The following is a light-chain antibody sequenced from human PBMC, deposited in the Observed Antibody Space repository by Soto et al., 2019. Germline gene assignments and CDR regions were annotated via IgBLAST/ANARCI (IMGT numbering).Light chain of an antibody. CDR3: ISCTTSSTRCV. V-gene: IGLV2-11*01. CDR1: TSDVGAYNL. J-gene: IGLJ1*01. Sequence: QSVLTQPCSVSGSPGQSITLSCDGSTSDVGAYNLVSWYQQHPGEAPKLMIYDVIKRPSGVPYRFSGSKSGNTASLTISGLQAEDEAEYYCISCTTSSTRCVFGSGTKVTVL. CDR2: DVI.